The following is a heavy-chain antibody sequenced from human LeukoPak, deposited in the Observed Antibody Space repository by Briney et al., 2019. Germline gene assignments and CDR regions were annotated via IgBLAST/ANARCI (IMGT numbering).Heavy chain of an antibody. Sequence: GGSLRLSCAASGFTFSSYWMSWVRQAPGKGLEWVANIKQDGSEKYYVDSVKGRFTISRDNAKNSLYLQMNSLRAEDTAVYYCARLRTRYNWNYFDYWDQGTLVTVSS. CDR2: IKQDGSEK. CDR3: ARLRTRYNWNYFDY. CDR1: GFTFSSYW. J-gene: IGHJ4*02. V-gene: IGHV3-7*01. D-gene: IGHD1-20*01.